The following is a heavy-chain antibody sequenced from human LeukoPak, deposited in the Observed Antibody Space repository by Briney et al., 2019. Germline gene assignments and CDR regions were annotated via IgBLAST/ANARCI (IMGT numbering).Heavy chain of an antibody. CDR2: INTNTGNP. J-gene: IGHJ4*02. Sequence: VASVTVSCKASGYTFTSYAMNWVRQAPGQGLEWMGWINTNTGNPTYAQGFTGRFVFSLDTSVSTAYLQISSLKAEDTAVYYCASEADSSGLDYWGQGTLVTVSS. D-gene: IGHD6-19*01. CDR3: ASEADSSGLDY. CDR1: GYTFTSYA. V-gene: IGHV7-4-1*02.